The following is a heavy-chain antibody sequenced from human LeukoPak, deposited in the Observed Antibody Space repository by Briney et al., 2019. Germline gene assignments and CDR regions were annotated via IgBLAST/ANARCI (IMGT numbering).Heavy chain of an antibody. CDR2: IYYSGST. CDR1: GGSISSGGYY. V-gene: IGHV4-31*03. D-gene: IGHD3-22*01. J-gene: IGHJ4*02. CDR3: ARGPTVVNGGFDY. Sequence: SQTLSLTCTVSGGSISSGGYYWSWIRQHPGQGLEWIGYIYYSGSTYYNPSLKSRVTISVDTSKNQFSLKLSSVTAADTAVYYCARGPTVVNGGFDYWGQGTLVTVPS.